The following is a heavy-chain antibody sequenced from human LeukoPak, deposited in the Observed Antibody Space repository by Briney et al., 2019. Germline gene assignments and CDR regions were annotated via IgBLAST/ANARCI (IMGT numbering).Heavy chain of an antibody. J-gene: IGHJ4*02. V-gene: IGHV4-39*01. D-gene: IGHD6-13*01. CDR2: IYYSGST. CDR3: ARRYGSRSYYFDS. CDR1: GGSISSSSYY. Sequence: PPETLSLTCTVSGGSISSSSYYWGWIRQPPGKGLEWISSIYYSGSTYYNSSLKSRITRSVHTSKSQFSLRLSSVTAADTAVYYGARRYGSRSYYFDSWGQGILVTVS.